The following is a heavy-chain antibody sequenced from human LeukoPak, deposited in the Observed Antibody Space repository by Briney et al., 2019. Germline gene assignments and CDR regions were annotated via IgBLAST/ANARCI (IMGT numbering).Heavy chain of an antibody. D-gene: IGHD6-19*01. CDR2: IYYSGST. CDR1: GGSISSYY. J-gene: IGHJ4*02. CDR3: ARHIVHSSGYGNFDY. Sequence: SETLSLTCTVSGGSISSYYWSWIRQPPGKGLEWIGYIYYSGSTNYNPSLKSRVTISVDTSKNQFSLKLSSVTAADTAVYYCARHIVHSSGYGNFDYWGQGTLVTVSS. V-gene: IGHV4-59*08.